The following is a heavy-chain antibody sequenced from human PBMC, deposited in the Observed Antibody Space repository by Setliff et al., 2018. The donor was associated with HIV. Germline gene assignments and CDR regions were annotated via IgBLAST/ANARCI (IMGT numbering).Heavy chain of an antibody. D-gene: IGHD3-3*01. CDR3: ARDRRSIFGVDTKNWFDP. J-gene: IGHJ5*02. CDR2: VNHSGTT. CDR1: GTSFSDYY. V-gene: IGHV4-34*01. Sequence: SETLSLTCAVYGTSFSDYYWTWIRQPPGKGLEWIGEVNHSGTTNYNTSLKSRVTISGDTSKKQFSLKLSSVTAADTAVYYCARDRRSIFGVDTKNWFDPWGQGTLVTVFS.